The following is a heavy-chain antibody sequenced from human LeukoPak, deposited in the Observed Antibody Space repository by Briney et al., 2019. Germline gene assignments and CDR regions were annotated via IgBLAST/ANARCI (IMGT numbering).Heavy chain of an antibody. D-gene: IGHD2-15*01. CDR2: ISAYNGNT. V-gene: IGHV1-18*04. CDR1: GYTFTNYG. CDR3: ARLLGYCSGGSCYGDY. Sequence: VTVSFNASGYTFTNYGISWVRQAPGQGREGVGWISAYNGNTNYAQKLQGRVTMTTDTSTSTAYMELRSLRSDDTAVYYCARLLGYCSGGSCYGDYWGQGTLVTVSS. J-gene: IGHJ4*02.